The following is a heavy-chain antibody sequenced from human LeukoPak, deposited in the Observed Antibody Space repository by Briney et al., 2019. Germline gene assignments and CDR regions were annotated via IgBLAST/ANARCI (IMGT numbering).Heavy chain of an antibody. CDR1: GCTFSSYG. CDR2: IRYDGSNK. V-gene: IGHV3-30*02. D-gene: IGHD4-17*01. Sequence: GRSLRLSCAASGCTFSSYGMNWFHQAPGKGLEWVAFIRYDGSNKYYADSAKGRFTISRDNSNNTLYLQMNSLRAADTAVYYCAKDDGDNEDYFDYWGQGTLVTVSS. J-gene: IGHJ4*02. CDR3: AKDDGDNEDYFDY.